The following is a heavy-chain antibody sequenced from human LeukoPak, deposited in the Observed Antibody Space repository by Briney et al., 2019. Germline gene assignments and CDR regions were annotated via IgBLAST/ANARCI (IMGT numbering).Heavy chain of an antibody. V-gene: IGHV3-23*01. D-gene: IGHD2-15*01. CDR3: AKDPPHSPFDS. Sequence: GGSLRLSCAASGFTSTIYAMSWVRQAPGKGLEWVAALITTGGNTFYADSVKGRFTISGDTSKNTFYLQMNSLRAEDTAVYYCAKDPPHSPFDSWGQGTLVTVSS. CDR2: LITTGGNT. CDR1: GFTSTIYA. J-gene: IGHJ4*02.